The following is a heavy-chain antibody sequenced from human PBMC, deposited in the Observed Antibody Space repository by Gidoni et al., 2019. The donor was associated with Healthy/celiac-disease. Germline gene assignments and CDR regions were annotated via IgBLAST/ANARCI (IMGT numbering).Heavy chain of an antibody. Sequence: HVQLVQSGAEVKKPGASVNVSCKVSGYTLTELSMPWVRQAPGKGLEWMGGFDPEDGETIYEQKFQGRVTMTEETATDTADMEPSSLRSEETAVYYCATANHYWFDPWGQGTLVTVSS. J-gene: IGHJ5*02. V-gene: IGHV1-24*01. CDR3: ATANHYWFDP. CDR2: FDPEDGET. CDR1: GYTLTELS.